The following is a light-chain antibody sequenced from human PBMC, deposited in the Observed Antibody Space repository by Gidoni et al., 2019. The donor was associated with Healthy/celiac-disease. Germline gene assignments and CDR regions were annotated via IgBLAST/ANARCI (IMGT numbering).Light chain of an antibody. V-gene: IGLV3-1*01. J-gene: IGLJ2*01. Sequence: SYELTPPPSVSVSPGQTASITCSGDKLVDKYACWYQQKPGQSPVLVIYQDSKRPSGIPERFSGSNSGNTATLTISGTQAMDEADYYCQAWDSSVVFGGGTKLTV. CDR3: QAWDSSVV. CDR2: QDS. CDR1: KLVDKY.